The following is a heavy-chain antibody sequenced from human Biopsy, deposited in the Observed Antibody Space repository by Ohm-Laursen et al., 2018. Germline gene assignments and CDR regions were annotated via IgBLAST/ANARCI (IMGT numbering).Heavy chain of an antibody. V-gene: IGHV4-31*01. J-gene: IGHJ5*02. D-gene: IGHD3-22*01. Sequence: TLSLTCTVSGGSISSGGSYWSWIRQRPGKGLEWIGYIFNSANTYYNPSLKNLITISGDTSKNQFSLKLNSVTAADTAVYYCARGDYFDSNGYFWFDPWGREPWSPSPQ. CDR2: IFNSANT. CDR3: ARGDYFDSNGYFWFDP. CDR1: GGSISSGGSY.